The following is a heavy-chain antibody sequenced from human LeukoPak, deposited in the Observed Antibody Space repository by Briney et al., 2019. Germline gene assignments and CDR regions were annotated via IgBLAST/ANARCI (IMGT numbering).Heavy chain of an antibody. CDR1: GFTFSSYG. CDR3: AKPETKYCSGGSCYPGLFDY. V-gene: IGHV3-30*18. D-gene: IGHD2-15*01. CDR2: ISYDGSNK. Sequence: GGSLRLSCAASGFTFSSYGMHWVRQAPGKGLEWVAVISYDGSNKYYADSVKGRFTISRDNSKNTLYLQMNSLRAEDTAVYYCAKPETKYCSGGSCYPGLFDYWGQGTLVTVSS. J-gene: IGHJ4*02.